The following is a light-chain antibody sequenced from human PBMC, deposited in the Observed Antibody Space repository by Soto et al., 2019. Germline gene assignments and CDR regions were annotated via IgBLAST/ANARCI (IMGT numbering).Light chain of an antibody. V-gene: IGKV1-5*03. CDR2: KAS. CDR1: RTISSW. Sequence: EIQMTQSPSTLSGSVGDRVTNTCRASRTISSWLAWYQQKPGKAPKLLIYKASTLKSGVPSRFSGSGSGTEFTLTISSLQPDDFATYYCQHYNSYSEAFGQGTKV. CDR3: QHYNSYSEA. J-gene: IGKJ1*01.